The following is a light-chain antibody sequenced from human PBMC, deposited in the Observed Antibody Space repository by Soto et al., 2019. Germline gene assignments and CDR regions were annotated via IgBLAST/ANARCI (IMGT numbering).Light chain of an antibody. CDR3: QQSFTTPLT. CDR1: QTISSW. Sequence: DIQMTQSPSTLSGSVGDRVTITCRASQTISSWLAWYQQKPGKAPNVLINVASTLRSGVPSRFSGSGSGTDFNLTINSLQPEDFATYFCQQSFTTPLTVGGGTKVDI. CDR2: VAS. V-gene: IGKV1-39*01. J-gene: IGKJ4*01.